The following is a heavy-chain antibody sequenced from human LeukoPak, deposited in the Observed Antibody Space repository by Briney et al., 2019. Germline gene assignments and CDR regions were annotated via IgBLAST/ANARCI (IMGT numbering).Heavy chain of an antibody. D-gene: IGHD3-22*01. J-gene: IGHJ6*03. Sequence: ASVKASCKASGYTFTGYYMHWVRQAPGQGLEWMGWINPNSGGTNYAQKFQGRVTMTRDTSISTAYMELSRLRSDDTAVYYCASDYDSSGYNYYYYYYMDVWGKGTTVTVSS. V-gene: IGHV1-2*02. CDR1: GYTFTGYY. CDR3: ASDYDSSGYNYYYYYYMDV. CDR2: INPNSGGT.